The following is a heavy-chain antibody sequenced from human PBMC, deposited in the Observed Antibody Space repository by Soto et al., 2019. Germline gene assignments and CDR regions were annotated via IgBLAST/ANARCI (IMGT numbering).Heavy chain of an antibody. D-gene: IGHD6-19*01. J-gene: IGHJ4*02. CDR3: ARHKWLAPFDY. Sequence: SETLSLTCTVSGGSINSYYWSWIRQPPGKGLEWIGYVHSSGITDYNPPLKSRVTISVDTAKSQFSLKLSSVTAADTAVYYCARHKWLAPFDYWGQGTLVTVSS. CDR1: GGSINSYY. CDR2: VHSSGIT. V-gene: IGHV4-59*08.